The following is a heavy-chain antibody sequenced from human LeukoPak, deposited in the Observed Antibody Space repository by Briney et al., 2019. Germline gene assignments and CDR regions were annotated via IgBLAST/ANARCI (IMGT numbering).Heavy chain of an antibody. J-gene: IGHJ4*02. D-gene: IGHD4-23*01. V-gene: IGHV3-48*04. CDR1: GFTFSSYS. CDR2: ISSSSSTI. CDR3: ARVPVGEFGY. Sequence: GGSLRLSCAASGFTFSSYSMNWVRQAPGKGLEWVSYISSSSSTIYYAASVKGRFTISRDNAKNSLYLQMNSLRAEDTAVYYCARVPVGEFGYWGQGTLVTVST.